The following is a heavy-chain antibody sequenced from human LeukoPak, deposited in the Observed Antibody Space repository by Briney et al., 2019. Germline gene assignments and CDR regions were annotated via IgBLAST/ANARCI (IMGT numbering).Heavy chain of an antibody. CDR1: GYTFISYD. D-gene: IGHD6-13*01. V-gene: IGHV1-8*01. Sequence: ASVEVSCKAFGYTFISYDINWVRQATGQGLEWMGWMNLNSGDTGYAQKFQGRVTVTRNTSITTAYMELSSLRSEDTAVYYCARGLGSSWDDAFDIWGQGTTVTVSS. CDR2: MNLNSGDT. CDR3: ARGLGSSWDDAFDI. J-gene: IGHJ3*02.